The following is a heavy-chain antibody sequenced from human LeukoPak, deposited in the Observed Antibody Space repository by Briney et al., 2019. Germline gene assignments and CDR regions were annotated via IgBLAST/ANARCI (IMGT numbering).Heavy chain of an antibody. D-gene: IGHD5-18*01. CDR2: IYYSGST. CDR1: GGSISGYY. V-gene: IGHV4-59*01. CDR3: ARVQIAYSYGLFDY. J-gene: IGHJ4*02. Sequence: PSETLSLTCTVSGGSISGYYWSWIRQPPGKGLEWIVYIYYSGSTNYNPSLKSRVTISLHTSKNQFSLTRSSVTAADTAVYYCARVQIAYSYGLFDYWGQGTLVTVSS.